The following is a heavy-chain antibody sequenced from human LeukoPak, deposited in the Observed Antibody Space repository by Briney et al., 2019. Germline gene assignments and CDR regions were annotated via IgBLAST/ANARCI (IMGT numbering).Heavy chain of an antibody. CDR3: ARDRSEHYDRSAYSWNDAFDL. D-gene: IGHD3-22*01. Sequence: ASVKVSFKASDYTFITYGLSWVRQAPGQGREWMGWINTYNGNTNYAQKLQGILTMTTHTSTNPPYIELRSLRSHDTAVYYCARDRSEHYDRSAYSWNDAFDLWGQGTMVTVSS. CDR1: DYTFITYG. J-gene: IGHJ3*01. CDR2: INTYNGNT. V-gene: IGHV1-18*01.